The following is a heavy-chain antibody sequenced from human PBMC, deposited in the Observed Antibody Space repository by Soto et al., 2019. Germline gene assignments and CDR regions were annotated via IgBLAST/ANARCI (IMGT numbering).Heavy chain of an antibody. J-gene: IGHJ4*02. D-gene: IGHD3-16*01. Sequence: QVQLVESGGGVVQPGTSLRLSCVGSRFTFRSYVIHWVRQAPGKGLEWVALTSYDGSNNFYGDSVKGRFTISRDNSRNTVELQMDSLRLEDTALYYCARWGTTGGLDVWGQGPLVSVSS. CDR2: TSYDGSNN. CDR1: RFTFRSYV. V-gene: IGHV3-33*05. CDR3: ARWGTTGGLDV.